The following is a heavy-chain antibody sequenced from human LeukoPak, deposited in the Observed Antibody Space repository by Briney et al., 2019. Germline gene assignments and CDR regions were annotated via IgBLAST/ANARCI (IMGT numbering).Heavy chain of an antibody. Sequence: GASVKVSCKASGYTFTSYTITWVRQAPGQGLEGMGWISAYNGDTNYAQKFQDRVTMTTDTSTSTAYMELRSLRSDDTAVYYCARGHDFVWGSYRTSFDYWGQGTLVTVSS. CDR2: ISAYNGDT. J-gene: IGHJ4*02. CDR1: GYTFTSYT. D-gene: IGHD3-16*02. V-gene: IGHV1-18*04. CDR3: ARGHDFVWGSYRTSFDY.